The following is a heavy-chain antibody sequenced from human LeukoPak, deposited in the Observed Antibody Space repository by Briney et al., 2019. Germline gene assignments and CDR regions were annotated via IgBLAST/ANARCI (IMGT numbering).Heavy chain of an antibody. V-gene: IGHV3-48*01. CDR1: GFTFSSYS. Sequence: GGSLRLSCAASGFTFSSYSMNWVRQAPGKGLEWVSYISSSSSTIYYADSVKGRFTISGDNAKNSLYLQMNSLRAEDTAVYYCASHPRYYYDSSGDYWGQGTLVTVSS. CDR3: ASHPRYYYDSSGDY. D-gene: IGHD3-22*01. J-gene: IGHJ4*02. CDR2: ISSSSSTI.